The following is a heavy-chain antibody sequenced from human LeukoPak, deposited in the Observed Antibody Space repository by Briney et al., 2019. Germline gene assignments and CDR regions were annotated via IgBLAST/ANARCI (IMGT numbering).Heavy chain of an antibody. CDR2: TYYRSKWYN. D-gene: IGHD4-23*01. CDR1: GDSVSSNSAA. J-gene: IGHJ4*02. Sequence: SQTLSLTCAISGDSVSSNSAAWNWIRQSPSRGLEWLGRTYYRSKWYNDYAVSVKSRITINPDTSKNQFSLQLNSVTPEDTAVYYCARSFTVYGGNPRGSDAFDYWGQGTLVTVSS. CDR3: ARSFTVYGGNPRGSDAFDY. V-gene: IGHV6-1*01.